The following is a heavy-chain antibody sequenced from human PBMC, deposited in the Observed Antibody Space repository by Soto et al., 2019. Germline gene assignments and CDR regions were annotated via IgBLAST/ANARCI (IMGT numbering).Heavy chain of an antibody. D-gene: IGHD4-17*01. Sequence: ASVKVSCKASGCTFSSYAISWVRQAPGQGLEWMGGIIPIFGTANYAQKFQGRVTITADESTSTAYMELSSLRSEDTAVYYCARELTTVVTEGYDAFDIWGQGTLVTVSS. CDR2: IIPIFGTA. V-gene: IGHV1-69*13. CDR1: GCTFSSYA. J-gene: IGHJ3*02. CDR3: ARELTTVVTEGYDAFDI.